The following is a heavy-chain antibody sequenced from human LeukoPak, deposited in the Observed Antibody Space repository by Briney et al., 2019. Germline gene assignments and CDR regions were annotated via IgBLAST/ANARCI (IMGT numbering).Heavy chain of an antibody. CDR2: IYYSGST. J-gene: IGHJ4*02. CDR3: ARAKWELLRPYYFDY. D-gene: IGHD1-26*01. V-gene: IGHV4-59*01. CDR1: GGSISSYY. Sequence: SETLSLTCTVSGGSISSYYWSWIRQPPGKGLEWIGYIYYSGSTNYNPSLKSRVTISVDTSKNQFSLKLSSVTAADTAVYYCARAKWELLRPYYFDYWGQGTLVTVS.